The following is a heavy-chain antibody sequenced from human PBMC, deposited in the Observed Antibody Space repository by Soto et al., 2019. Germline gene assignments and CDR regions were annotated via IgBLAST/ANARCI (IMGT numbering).Heavy chain of an antibody. CDR2: IYPGDSDS. CDR1: GYSFSYYW. CDR3: ARVYDGSGGFDFDS. J-gene: IGHJ4*02. V-gene: IGHV5-51*01. D-gene: IGHD3-22*01. Sequence: GAAVKISCKASGYSFSYYWIGWVRQMPGKGLGWMWIIYPGDSDSSYSSSFHGPVTISAVYFITTAYLQWNSLTASDSAFYYCARVYDGSGGFDFDSWGQGTMVTVSS.